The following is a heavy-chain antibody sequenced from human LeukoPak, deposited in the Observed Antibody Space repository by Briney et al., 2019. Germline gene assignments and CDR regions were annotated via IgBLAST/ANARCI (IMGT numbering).Heavy chain of an antibody. D-gene: IGHD6-13*01. Sequence: GGSLRLSCAASGFTFSDYYMSWIRQAPGKGLEWVSYISSSSSYTNYADSVKGRFTISRDDAKNSLYLQMNSLRAEDTAVYYCARDHRPYSSSPRWFDPWGQGTLVTVSS. V-gene: IGHV3-11*06. CDR2: ISSSSSYT. CDR3: ARDHRPYSSSPRWFDP. CDR1: GFTFSDYY. J-gene: IGHJ5*02.